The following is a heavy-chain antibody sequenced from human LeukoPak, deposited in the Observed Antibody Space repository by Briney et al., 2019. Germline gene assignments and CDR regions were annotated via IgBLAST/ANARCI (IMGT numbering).Heavy chain of an antibody. CDR2: INHSGST. V-gene: IGHV4-34*01. J-gene: IGHJ6*03. D-gene: IGHD3-3*01. Sequence: PSETLSLTCAVYGGSFSGYYWSCIRQPPGKGLEWIGEINHSGSTNYNPSLKSRVTISVDTSKNQFSLKLSSVTAADTAVYYCARGYQGFWRPYYYYYMDVWGKGTTVTVSS. CDR3: ARGYQGFWRPYYYYYMDV. CDR1: GGSFSGYY.